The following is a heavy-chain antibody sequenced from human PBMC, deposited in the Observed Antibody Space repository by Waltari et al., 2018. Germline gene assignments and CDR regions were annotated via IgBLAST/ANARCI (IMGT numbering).Heavy chain of an antibody. CDR2: INHSGST. V-gene: IGHV4-34*01. CDR3: ARVPGYFDY. J-gene: IGHJ4*02. CDR1: GGSFSGYY. Sequence: QVQLQQWGAGLLKPSETLSLTYAVYGGSFSGYYWSWIRQPPGKGLEWIGEINHSGSTNYNPSLKSRVTISVDTSKNQFSLKLSSVTAADTAVYYCARVPGYFDYWGQGTLVTVSS.